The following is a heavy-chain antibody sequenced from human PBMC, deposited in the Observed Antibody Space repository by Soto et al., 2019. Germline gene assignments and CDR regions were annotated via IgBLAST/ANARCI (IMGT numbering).Heavy chain of an antibody. CDR1: GFTFNRYG. V-gene: IGHV3-30*18. J-gene: IGHJ6*02. CDR2: ISYDGSIT. D-gene: IGHD3-16*02. Sequence: GGSLRLSCSVSGFTFNRYGMHWVRQAPGKGLEWVAAISYDGSITQYADSVKGRFSVSRDNSKNILYVQMNRLRTEDTAVYYCAKDIEYDSESFFVIYVWGQGTAVTVSS. CDR3: AKDIEYDSESFFVIYV.